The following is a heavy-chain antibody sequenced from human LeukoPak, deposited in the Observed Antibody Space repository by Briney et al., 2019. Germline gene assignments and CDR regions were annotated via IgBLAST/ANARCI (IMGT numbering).Heavy chain of an antibody. CDR2: IYYSGST. CDR3: ARAYYYGSGSYGLDY. D-gene: IGHD3-10*01. Sequence: SETLSLTCTVSGGSISSYYWSWIRQPPGKGLEWIGYIYYSGSTNYNPSLKSRVTISVDTSKNQFSLKLSSVTAADTAVYYCARAYYYGSGSYGLDYWGRGTLVTVSS. V-gene: IGHV4-59*01. J-gene: IGHJ4*02. CDR1: GGSISSYY.